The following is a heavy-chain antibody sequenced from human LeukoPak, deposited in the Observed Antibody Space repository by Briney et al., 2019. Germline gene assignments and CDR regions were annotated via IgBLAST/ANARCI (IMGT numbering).Heavy chain of an antibody. CDR1: GFSFSSYS. V-gene: IGHV3-21*01. CDR3: ARDADCRGGSCYSNYYYYMDV. J-gene: IGHJ6*03. Sequence: GGSLRLSCAASGFSFSSYSMNWVRQAPGKGLEWVSSIRSSSSYIYYADSVKGRFTISTDNAKNSLYLQMNRPRAEDTAVYYCARDADCRGGSCYSNYYYYMDVWGKGTTVTVSS. CDR2: IRSSSSYI. D-gene: IGHD2-15*01.